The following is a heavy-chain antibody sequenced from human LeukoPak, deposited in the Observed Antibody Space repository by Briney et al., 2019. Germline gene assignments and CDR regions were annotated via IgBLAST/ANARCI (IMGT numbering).Heavy chain of an antibody. V-gene: IGHV4-59*01. CDR2: ISDSGST. Sequence: SETLSITCTVSGDSISRSYWSWIRQSPGKGLEWIGYISDSGSTKYNPSLKDRVTISSDTSRNQVSLRVTSLTAADTAVFYCARTFYGVVRTTIDYYYYFMDVWGKGTTVTVSS. D-gene: IGHD3-3*01. CDR1: GDSISRSY. J-gene: IGHJ6*03. CDR3: ARTFYGVVRTTIDYYYYFMDV.